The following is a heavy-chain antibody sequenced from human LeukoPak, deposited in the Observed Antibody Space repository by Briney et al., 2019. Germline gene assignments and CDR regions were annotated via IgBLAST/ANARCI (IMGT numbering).Heavy chain of an antibody. Sequence: PGRSLRLSCAASGFTFSSYGMHWVRQAPGKGLEWVAVISYDGGNKYYADSVKGRFTISRDNSKNTLYLQMNSLRAEDTAVYYCAKDRRAEPRIAAADWGQETLVTVSS. J-gene: IGHJ4*02. CDR2: ISYDGGNK. D-gene: IGHD6-13*01. V-gene: IGHV3-30*18. CDR3: AKDRRAEPRIAAAD. CDR1: GFTFSSYG.